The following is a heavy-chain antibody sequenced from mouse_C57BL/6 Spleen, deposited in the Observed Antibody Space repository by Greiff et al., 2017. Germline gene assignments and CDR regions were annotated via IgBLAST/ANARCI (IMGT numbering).Heavy chain of an antibody. J-gene: IGHJ2*01. Sequence: EVQLVESGPGLVKPSQSLSLTCSVTGYSITSGYYWNWIRQFPGNKLEWMGYISYDGSTNYNPSLKNIISITRDTSKNQFFLKLNSVTTEDTATYYCARDRDYGSLFDYWGQGTTLTVSS. CDR3: ARDRDYGSLFDY. CDR1: GYSITSGYY. D-gene: IGHD1-1*01. CDR2: ISYDGST. V-gene: IGHV3-6*01.